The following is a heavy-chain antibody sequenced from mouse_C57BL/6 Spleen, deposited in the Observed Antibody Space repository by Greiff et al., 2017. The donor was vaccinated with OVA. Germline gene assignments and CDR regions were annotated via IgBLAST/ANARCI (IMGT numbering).Heavy chain of an antibody. J-gene: IGHJ1*03. CDR1: GFTFSDYY. V-gene: IGHV5-16*01. CDR2: INYDGSST. Sequence: EVKLVESEGGLVQPGSSMKLSCTASGFTFSDYYMAWVRQVPEKGLEWVANINYDGSSTYYLDSLKSRFIISRDNAKNILYLQMSSLQSEDTATYYCARDLGYGDWYFDVWGTGTTVTVSS. CDR3: ARDLGYGDWYFDV. D-gene: IGHD2-2*01.